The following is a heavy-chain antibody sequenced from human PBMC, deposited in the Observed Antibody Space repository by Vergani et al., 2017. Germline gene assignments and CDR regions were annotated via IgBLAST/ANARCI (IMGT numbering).Heavy chain of an antibody. CDR1: GFTFGDYA. V-gene: IGHV3-48*01. CDR3: AREYSSTSGRAFDF. J-gene: IGHJ3*01. D-gene: IGHD2-2*01. Sequence: EVQLVESGGGLVQPGRSLRLSCTAFGFTFGDYAMSWFRQAPGKGLEWVSFVSTGTKSQSYAESVKGRFTISRDSAKNSLYLQMDSLRAEDTAVYYCAREYSSTSGRAFDFWGQGTKVTVSS. CDR2: VSTGTKSQ.